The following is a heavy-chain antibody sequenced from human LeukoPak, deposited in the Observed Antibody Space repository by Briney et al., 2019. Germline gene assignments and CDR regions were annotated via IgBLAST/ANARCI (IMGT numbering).Heavy chain of an antibody. Sequence: GGSLRLSCTASGFTFSGAWMTWVRQAPGKGLEWVANIREDGTEKNYVDSVKGRFTISRDNAKNSLFLQMNSLRAEDTAVYYCARDHRGSGSRYYYYYMDVWGKGTTVTISS. D-gene: IGHD3-10*01. CDR2: IREDGTEK. V-gene: IGHV3-7*01. J-gene: IGHJ6*03. CDR3: ARDHRGSGSRYYYYYMDV. CDR1: GFTFSGAW.